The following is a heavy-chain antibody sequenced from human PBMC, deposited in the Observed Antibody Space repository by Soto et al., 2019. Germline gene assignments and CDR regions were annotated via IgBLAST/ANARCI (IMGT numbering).Heavy chain of an antibody. V-gene: IGHV3-30*18. CDR3: AKGGDPYYYYGMDV. CDR1: GFTFSSYG. J-gene: IGHJ6*02. D-gene: IGHD3-16*01. Sequence: PGGSLRLSCAASGFTFSSYGMHWVRQAPGKGLEWVAVISYDGSNKYYADSVKGRFTISRDNSKNTLYLQMNSLRVEDTAVYYCAKGGDPYYYYGMDVWGQGTTVTVSS. CDR2: ISYDGSNK.